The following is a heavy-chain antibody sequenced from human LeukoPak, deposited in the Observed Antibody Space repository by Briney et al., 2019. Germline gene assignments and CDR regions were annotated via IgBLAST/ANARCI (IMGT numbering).Heavy chain of an antibody. J-gene: IGHJ6*02. CDR1: GFTFSSYA. Sequence: PGGSLRLSCAASGFTFSSYAMHWVRQAPGKGLEWVAVISYDGSNKYYADSVKGRFTISRDNSKNTPYLQMNSLRAEDTAVYYCARSIVVVTAIHYYYYYGMDVWGQGTTVTVSS. CDR3: ARSIVVVTAIHYYYYYGMDV. D-gene: IGHD2-21*02. CDR2: ISYDGSNK. V-gene: IGHV3-30-3*01.